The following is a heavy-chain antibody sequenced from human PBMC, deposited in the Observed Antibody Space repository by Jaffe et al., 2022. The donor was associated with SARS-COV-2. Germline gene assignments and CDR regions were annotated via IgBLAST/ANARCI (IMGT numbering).Heavy chain of an antibody. Sequence: QVQLMQSGPEVKKPGASVKVSCKASGYTFSAYGINWVRQAPGQGLEWMGGTSVYNGNTNYAQKFQGRVSMTTDTSTSTAYMEMRSLRSDDTAVYYCARVMQNVVGEYFHYYYNIDVWGQGTTVTVSS. D-gene: IGHD2-15*01. V-gene: IGHV1-18*01. J-gene: IGHJ6*02. CDR2: TSVYNGNT. CDR3: ARVMQNVVGEYFHYYYNIDV. CDR1: GYTFSAYG.